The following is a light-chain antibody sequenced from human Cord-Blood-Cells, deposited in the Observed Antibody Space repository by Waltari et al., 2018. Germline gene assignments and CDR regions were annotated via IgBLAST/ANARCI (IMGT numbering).Light chain of an antibody. J-gene: IGKJ2*01. CDR1: QSVSSSY. CDR2: GAS. Sequence: EIVLTQSRGTLSLSPGERATLSCRASQSVSSSYLAWYQQKPGQAHRLLIYGASSRATGIPDRFSGSGSGTDFTLTISRLEPEDFAVYYCQQYGSSPRTFGQGTKLEIK. CDR3: QQYGSSPRT. V-gene: IGKV3-20*01.